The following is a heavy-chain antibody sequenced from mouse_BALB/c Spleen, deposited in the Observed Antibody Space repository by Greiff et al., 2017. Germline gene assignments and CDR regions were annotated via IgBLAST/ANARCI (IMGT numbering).Heavy chain of an antibody. Sequence: QVQLKESGAELVRPGASVKLSCKASGYTFTSYWINWVKQRPGQGLEWIGNIYPSDSYTNYNQKFKDKATLTVDKSSSTAYMQLSSPTSEDSAVYYCTRRENYYDSRGAMDYWGQGTSVTVSS. CDR3: TRRENYYDSRGAMDY. D-gene: IGHD1-1*01. J-gene: IGHJ4*01. CDR2: IYPSDSYT. CDR1: GYTFTSYW. V-gene: IGHV1-69*02.